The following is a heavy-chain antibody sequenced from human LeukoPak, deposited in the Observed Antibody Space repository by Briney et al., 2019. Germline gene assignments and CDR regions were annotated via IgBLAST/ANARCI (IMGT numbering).Heavy chain of an antibody. D-gene: IGHD3-9*01. J-gene: IGHJ4*02. V-gene: IGHV3-66*01. CDR3: AKSPYYDILTGYFYFDY. Sequence: GGSLRLSCAASGFTVSSNYMSWVRQAPGKGLEWVSVIYSGGSTYYADSVKGRFTISRDNSKNTLYLQMNSLRAEDTAVYYCAKSPYYDILTGYFYFDYWGQGTLVTVSS. CDR2: IYSGGST. CDR1: GFTVSSNY.